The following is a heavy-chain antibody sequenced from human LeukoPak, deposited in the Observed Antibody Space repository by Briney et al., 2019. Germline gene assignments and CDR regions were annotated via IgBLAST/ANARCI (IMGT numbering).Heavy chain of an antibody. CDR3: ARDQLDTDAVAATS. CDR2: IYHSGST. V-gene: IGHV4-4*02. J-gene: IGHJ4*02. CDR1: GGSISSSNW. D-gene: IGHD2-15*01. Sequence: SETLSLTCAVSGGSISSSNWWSWVRQPPGKGLEWIGEIYHSGSTNYNPSLKSRVTISVDKSKNQFSLKLSSVTAADTAVYYCARDQLDTDAVAATSWGQGTLVTVSS.